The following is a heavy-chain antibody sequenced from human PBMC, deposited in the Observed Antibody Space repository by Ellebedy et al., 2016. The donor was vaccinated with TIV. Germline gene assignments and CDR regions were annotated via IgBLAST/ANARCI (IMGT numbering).Heavy chain of an antibody. D-gene: IGHD3-22*01. J-gene: IGHJ4*02. V-gene: IGHV3-23*01. CDR3: AKLDSSGYYYGRLDY. CDR1: GFTFRNFA. Sequence: GESLKISCAASGFTFRNFAMTWVRQAPGKGLEWVSSISSSGVSSDYADSVRGWVTISRDNSKSTLYLQMDSLRADDSAEYYCAKLDSSGYYYGRLDYWGQGTLVTVSS. CDR2: ISSSGVSS.